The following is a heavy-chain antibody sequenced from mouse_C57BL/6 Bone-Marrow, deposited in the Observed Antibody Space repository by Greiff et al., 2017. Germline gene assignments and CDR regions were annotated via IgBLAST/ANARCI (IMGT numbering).Heavy chain of an antibody. CDR2: IDPSDSYT. Sequence: VQLQQSGAELVRPGTSVKLSCKASGYTFTSYWMHWVKQRPGQGLEWIGVIDPSDSYTNYNQKFKGKATLTVDTSSSTAYMQLSSLTSADSAVYYCARWLLLYWYFDVWGTGTTVTVSS. D-gene: IGHD2-3*01. CDR1: GYTFTSYW. CDR3: ARWLLLYWYFDV. J-gene: IGHJ1*03. V-gene: IGHV1-59*01.